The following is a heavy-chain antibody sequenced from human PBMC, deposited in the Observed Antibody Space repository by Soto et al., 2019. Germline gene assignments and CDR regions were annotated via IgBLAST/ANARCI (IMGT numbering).Heavy chain of an antibody. V-gene: IGHV1-2*04. D-gene: IGHD6-13*01. CDR1: GYTFSDFS. CDR2: MNPDTGGT. J-gene: IGHJ6*02. Sequence: ASVKVSCKASGYTFSDFSMHWVRQAPGQGLEWVGWMNPDTGGTNYAQKFQGWVTMTRDTSISTAYMELSRLRSDDTAVYYCARDPYTSSSGYYCGMDVWGQGTTVTVSS. CDR3: ARDPYTSSSGYYCGMDV.